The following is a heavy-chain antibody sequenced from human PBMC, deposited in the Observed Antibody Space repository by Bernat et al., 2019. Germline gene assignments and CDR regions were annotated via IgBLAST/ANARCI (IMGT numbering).Heavy chain of an antibody. J-gene: IGHJ3*02. D-gene: IGHD1-1*01. CDR3: ARDNEGGPGWVDI. V-gene: IGHV3-21*01. Sequence: EVQLVESGGGLVKPGGSLRLSCAASGFTFSSYSMNWVRQAPGKGLEWVSSISISSSYTYYAGSVKGRFTISRDNTKNSLYLQMNSLRAEDTAVYYCARDNEGGPGWVDIWGQGTMVTVSS. CDR2: ISISSSYT. CDR1: GFTFSSYS.